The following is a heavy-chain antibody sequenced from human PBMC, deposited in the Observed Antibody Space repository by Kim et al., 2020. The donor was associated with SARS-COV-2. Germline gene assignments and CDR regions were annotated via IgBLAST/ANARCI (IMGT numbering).Heavy chain of an antibody. CDR3: AKDSGDGYNVFDY. D-gene: IGHD5-12*01. J-gene: IGHJ4*02. Sequence: GGSLRLSCAASGFTFDDYAMHWVRQAPGKGLEWVSGISWNSGSIGYADSVKGRFTISRDNAKNSLYLQMNSLRAEDTALYYCAKDSGDGYNVFDYWGQG. V-gene: IGHV3-9*01. CDR2: ISWNSGSI. CDR1: GFTFDDYA.